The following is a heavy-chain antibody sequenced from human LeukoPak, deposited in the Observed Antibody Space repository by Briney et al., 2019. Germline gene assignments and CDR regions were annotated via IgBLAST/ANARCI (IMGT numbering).Heavy chain of an antibody. Sequence: PGGSLRLSCTASGFTFSSYAMSWVRQAPGKGLEWVSVISGSGGSTYYADSVKGRFTISRDSSKNTLYLQMHSLRAEDTAVYYCARGVVVITTPFDYWGQGTLVTVSS. CDR3: ARGVVVITTPFDY. CDR1: GFTFSSYA. D-gene: IGHD3-22*01. CDR2: ISGSGGST. V-gene: IGHV3-23*01. J-gene: IGHJ4*02.